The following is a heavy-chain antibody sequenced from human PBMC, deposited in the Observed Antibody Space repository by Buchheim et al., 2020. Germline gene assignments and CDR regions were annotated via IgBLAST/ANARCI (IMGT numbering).Heavy chain of an antibody. J-gene: IGHJ6*02. CDR3: AKDNVFNLPGAYDGYYFYGMDV. CDR1: RFTFSSFG. Sequence: EVQLVESGGGLVKPGGSLRLSCAASRFTFSSFGVNWVRQAPGKGLEWVSSISSSSRGIYYADSVRGRFTISRDNAKNSLYLQMNSLRAEDTAVYYCAKDNVFNLPGAYDGYYFYGMDVWGQGTT. CDR2: ISSSSRGI. D-gene: IGHD5-12*01. V-gene: IGHV3-21*02.